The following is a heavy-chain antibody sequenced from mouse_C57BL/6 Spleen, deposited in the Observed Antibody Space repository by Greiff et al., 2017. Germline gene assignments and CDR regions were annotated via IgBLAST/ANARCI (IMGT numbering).Heavy chain of an antibody. CDR2: IRLKSDNYAT. Sequence: EVMLVESGGGLVQPGGSMKLSCVASGFTFSNYWMNWVRQSPEKGLEWVAQIRLKSDNYATHYAESVKGRFTISRDDSKSSVYLQMNNLRAEDTGIYCCTEDYYYGSSHWYFDVWGTGTTVTGSS. J-gene: IGHJ1*03. CDR1: GFTFSNYW. CDR3: TEDYYYGSSHWYFDV. V-gene: IGHV6-3*01. D-gene: IGHD1-1*01.